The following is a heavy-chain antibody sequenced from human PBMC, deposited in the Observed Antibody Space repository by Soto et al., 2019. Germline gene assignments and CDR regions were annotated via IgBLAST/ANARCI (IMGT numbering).Heavy chain of an antibody. CDR3: ARRAPTMIVVAAAYYFDY. Sequence: SETLSLTCAVYGGSFSGYYWSWIRQPPGKGLEWIGEINHSGSTNYNPSLKSRVTISVDTSKNQFSLKLSSVTAADTAVYYCARRAPTMIVVAAAYYFDYWGQGTLVTVSS. CDR2: INHSGST. CDR1: GGSFSGYY. J-gene: IGHJ4*02. D-gene: IGHD3-22*01. V-gene: IGHV4-34*01.